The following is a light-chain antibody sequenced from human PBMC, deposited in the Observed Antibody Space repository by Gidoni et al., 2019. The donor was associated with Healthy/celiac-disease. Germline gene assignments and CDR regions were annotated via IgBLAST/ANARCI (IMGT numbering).Light chain of an antibody. J-gene: IGLJ2*01. CDR3: NSRDSSGNHQV. CDR1: SLRSYY. V-gene: IGLV3-19*01. Sequence: SSELTQDPAVSVALGQTVRSTCQGDSLRSYYASWYQQKPGQAPVLVIYGKNNRPSGIPDRFSGSSSGNTASLPITGAQAEDEADYYCNSRDSSGNHQVFGGGTKLTVL. CDR2: GKN.